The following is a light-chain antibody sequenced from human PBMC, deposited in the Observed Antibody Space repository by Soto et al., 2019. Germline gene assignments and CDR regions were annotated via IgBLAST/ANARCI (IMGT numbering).Light chain of an antibody. J-gene: IGKJ1*01. Sequence: DIQLTQSPSSLSPSIGDRVTITCRASQSISTSLNWYQQKPGKAPRLLIYAASTLQSGVPSRFSGGGSATYFTLTISSLQPEDFATYYCQQSSKTPRTFGQGTKWIS. V-gene: IGKV1-39*01. CDR2: AAS. CDR1: QSISTS. CDR3: QQSSKTPRT.